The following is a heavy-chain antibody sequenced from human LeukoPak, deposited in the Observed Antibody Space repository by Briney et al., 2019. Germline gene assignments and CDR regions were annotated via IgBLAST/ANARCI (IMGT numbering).Heavy chain of an antibody. CDR3: AKDRANGSGSLDY. CDR1: GFTFSSYG. V-gene: IGHV3-30*18. CDR2: ISYDGSNK. Sequence: GGSLRLSCAASGFTFSSYGMHWVRQAPGKGLEWVAVISYDGSNKYYADSMKGRFTISRDNSKNTLYLQMNSLRAEDTAVYYCAKDRANGSGSLDYWGQGTLVTVSS. J-gene: IGHJ4*02. D-gene: IGHD3-10*01.